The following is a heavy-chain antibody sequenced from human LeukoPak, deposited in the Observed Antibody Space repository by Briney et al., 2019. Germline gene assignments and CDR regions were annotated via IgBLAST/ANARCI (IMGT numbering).Heavy chain of an antibody. J-gene: IGHJ4*02. Sequence: GGSLRLSCAASGFTSSSYAMHWVRQAPGKGLEWVAVISYDGSNKYYADSVKGRFTISRDNPKNTLYLQMNSLRAEDTAVYYCAREGDELWFGELLSGLFDYWGQGTLVTVSS. CDR1: GFTSSSYA. CDR3: AREGDELWFGELLSGLFDY. V-gene: IGHV3-30*04. D-gene: IGHD3-10*01. CDR2: ISYDGSNK.